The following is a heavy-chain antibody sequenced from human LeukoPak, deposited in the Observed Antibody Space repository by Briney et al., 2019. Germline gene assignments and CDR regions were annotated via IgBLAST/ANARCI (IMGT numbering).Heavy chain of an antibody. D-gene: IGHD3-9*01. CDR2: IKQDGSEK. CDR1: GFTFSSYW. V-gene: IGHV3-7*01. J-gene: IGHJ4*02. CDR3: ARDYYDILTGYYMGGY. Sequence: GGSLRLSCAASGFTFSSYWMSWVRQAPGKGLEWVANIKQDGSEKYYVDSVKGRFTISRDNAKNSLYLQMNSLRAEDTAVYYCARDYYDILTGYYMGGYWGQGTLVTVSS.